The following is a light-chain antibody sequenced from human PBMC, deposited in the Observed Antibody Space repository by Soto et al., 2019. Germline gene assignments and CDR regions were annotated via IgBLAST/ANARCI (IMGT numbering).Light chain of an antibody. Sequence: DIQMTQSPSTRSASVGDRVTSTCRASQSISSWLAWYQHKPGKATKLLIYDASSLESGVPSRFSGSGSGTEFTLTISSLQPDDFATYYCQQYYSYPWTFGQGTKVDIK. V-gene: IGKV1-5*01. CDR3: QQYYSYPWT. CDR1: QSISSW. CDR2: DAS. J-gene: IGKJ1*01.